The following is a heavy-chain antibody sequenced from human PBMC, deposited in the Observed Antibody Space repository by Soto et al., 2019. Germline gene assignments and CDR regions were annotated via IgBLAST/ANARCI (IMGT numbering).Heavy chain of an antibody. D-gene: IGHD3-10*01. Sequence: GASVKVSCKASGYTFTSYGISWVRQAPGQGLEWMGWISAYNGNTNYAQKLQGRVTMTTDTSTSTAYMELRSLRSDDTAVYYCARDLYGSGSYDYYYYYGMDVWGQGTTVTVSS. CDR3: ARDLYGSGSYDYYYYYGMDV. CDR1: GYTFTSYG. CDR2: ISAYNGNT. J-gene: IGHJ6*02. V-gene: IGHV1-18*01.